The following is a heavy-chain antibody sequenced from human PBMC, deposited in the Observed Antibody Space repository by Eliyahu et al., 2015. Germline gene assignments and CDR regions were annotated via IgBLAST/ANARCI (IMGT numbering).Heavy chain of an antibody. CDR2: ISWNXGSI. CDR3: AKVGAGATHFDY. CDR1: GFTFDXYG. V-gene: IGHV3-9*01. J-gene: IGHJ4*02. Sequence: EVQLVESGGGLVQPXRSLRLSCXASGFTFDXYGMXWVRQAPGKGLEWVSGISWNXGSIGYADSVKGRFTISRDNAKNSLYLQMNSLRAEDTALYYCAKVGAGATHFDYWGQGTLVTVSS. D-gene: IGHD5-12*01.